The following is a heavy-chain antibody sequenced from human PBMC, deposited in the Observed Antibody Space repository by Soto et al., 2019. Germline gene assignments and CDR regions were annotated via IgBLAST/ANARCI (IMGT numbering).Heavy chain of an antibody. CDR2: IRSKTSGGTT. Sequence: PGGSLRLSWTASGCSFSDGWMNWVRQVPGKGLEWVGRIRSKTSGGTTDYAASVKGRFTISRDDSENTLYLQMNSLKTEDTAVYYCSNVFQWVGELDDWNDYWARGTLVPVSS. D-gene: IGHD3-10*01. CDR3: SNVFQWVGELDDWNDY. CDR1: GCSFSDGW. J-gene: IGHJ4*01. V-gene: IGHV3-15*07.